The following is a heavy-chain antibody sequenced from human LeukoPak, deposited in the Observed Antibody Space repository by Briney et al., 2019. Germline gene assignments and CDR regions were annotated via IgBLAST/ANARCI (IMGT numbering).Heavy chain of an antibody. CDR1: GFPHRIFG. Sequence: GGSLRLFCAACGFPHRIFGVSCARHARGEGRVCVSSICGSGSTTYYADSVKGRFTISRDNSKNTLYLQMNSLRAEDAAVYYCAKEEGYIYGLLDYWGQGNLVTVSS. V-gene: IGHV3-23*01. J-gene: IGHJ4*02. CDR2: ICGSGSTT. CDR3: AKEEGYIYGLLDY. D-gene: IGHD5-18*01.